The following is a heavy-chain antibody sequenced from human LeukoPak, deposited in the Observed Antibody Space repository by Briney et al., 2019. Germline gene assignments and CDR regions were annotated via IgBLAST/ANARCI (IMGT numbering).Heavy chain of an antibody. V-gene: IGHV1-2*06. CDR3: ASFAGYGGNSLDF. J-gene: IGHJ4*02. Sequence: VKVSCKASGYTFTGYYMHWVRQAPGQGLEWMGRINPNSGDTNYAQKFQGRVTMTRDTSISTAYMELSSLRSDDTAVYYCASFAGYGGNSLDFWGQGTLVTVSP. CDR2: INPNSGDT. D-gene: IGHD4-23*01. CDR1: GYTFTGYY.